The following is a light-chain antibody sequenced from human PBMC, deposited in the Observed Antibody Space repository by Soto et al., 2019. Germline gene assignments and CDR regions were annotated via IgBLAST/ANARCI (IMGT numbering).Light chain of an antibody. J-gene: IGKJ2*01. CDR1: QSVSSDF. Sequence: DILLTQSPGTLSLSPGETATLSCRASQSVSSDFLAWYQQKPGQSPRLLIYGASLRVTGIPARFSGSGSATSFTLSISSLPPEDFPVYYCQFFVRSSYIFGQGTKLEIK. CDR3: QFFVRSSYI. V-gene: IGKV3-20*01. CDR2: GAS.